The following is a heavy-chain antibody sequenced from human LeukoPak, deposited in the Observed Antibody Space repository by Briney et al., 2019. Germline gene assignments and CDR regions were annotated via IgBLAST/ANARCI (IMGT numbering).Heavy chain of an antibody. V-gene: IGHV3-9*01. Sequence: GRSLRLSCAASGFTFDDYAMHWVRQAPGKGLEWVSGISWNSGSIGYADSVKGRFTISRDNAKNSLYLQMNSLRAEDTALYYCAKADLGYYYGSGSYYRAYYFDYWGQGTLVTVSS. J-gene: IGHJ4*02. CDR2: ISWNSGSI. CDR3: AKADLGYYYGSGSYYRAYYFDY. CDR1: GFTFDDYA. D-gene: IGHD3-10*01.